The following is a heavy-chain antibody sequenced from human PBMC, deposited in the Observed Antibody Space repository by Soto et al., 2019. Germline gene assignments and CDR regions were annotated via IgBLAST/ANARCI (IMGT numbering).Heavy chain of an antibody. CDR1: GFTFTTYY. CDR2: INPSGDST. CDR3: TRVRDYIWGGYRYTSFDI. J-gene: IGHJ3*02. V-gene: IGHV1-46*03. D-gene: IGHD3-16*02. Sequence: QVQLVQSGAEVKKPGASVKVSCKASGFTFTTYYFHWVRQAPGQGLEWMGIINPSGDSTSDTQRFQDRLTLNRDTSTSTVYIELSSLRYEDTAMYYCTRVRDYIWGGYRYTSFDIWGQGTMVTVSS.